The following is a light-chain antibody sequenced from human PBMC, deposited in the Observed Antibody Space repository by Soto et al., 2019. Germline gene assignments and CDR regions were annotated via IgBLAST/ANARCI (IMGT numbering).Light chain of an antibody. CDR3: QQRSNWPSIT. J-gene: IGKJ5*01. V-gene: IGKV3-11*01. CDR1: QSVGSD. Sequence: EIVMTQSPATLSVYPGERATLSCRASQSVGSDLAWYQQKPGQAPRLLIYDASNRATGIPARFSGSGSGTDFTLTISSLEPEDFAVYYCQQRSNWPSITFGQGTRVEIK. CDR2: DAS.